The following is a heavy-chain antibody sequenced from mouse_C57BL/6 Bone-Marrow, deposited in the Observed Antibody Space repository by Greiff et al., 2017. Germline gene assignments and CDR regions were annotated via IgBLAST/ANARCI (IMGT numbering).Heavy chain of an antibody. V-gene: IGHV3-6*01. CDR2: ISYDGSN. Sequence: DVHLVESGPGLVKPSQSLSLTCSVTGYSITSGYYWNWIRQFPGNKLEWMGYISYDGSNNYNPSLKNRISITRDTSKNQFFLKLNSVTTEDTATYYCALYGNYAMDYWGQGTSVTVSS. CDR1: GYSITSGYY. CDR3: ALYGNYAMDY. D-gene: IGHD2-1*01. J-gene: IGHJ4*01.